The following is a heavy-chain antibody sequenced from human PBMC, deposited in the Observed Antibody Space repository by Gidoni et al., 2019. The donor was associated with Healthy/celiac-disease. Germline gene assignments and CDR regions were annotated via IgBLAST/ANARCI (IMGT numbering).Heavy chain of an antibody. V-gene: IGHV3-30*18. CDR3: AKDRGIRSGWSTFDY. Sequence: VQLVVSGAGVVQPGRSLRLSCAASGFPFRSYGMHWVSKAPGKGLEWVAVISYDGSNKYYADSVKGRFTISRDNSKNTLYLQMNSLRAEDTAVYYCAKDRGIRSGWSTFDYWGQGTLVTVSS. D-gene: IGHD6-19*01. J-gene: IGHJ4*02. CDR1: GFPFRSYG. CDR2: ISYDGSNK.